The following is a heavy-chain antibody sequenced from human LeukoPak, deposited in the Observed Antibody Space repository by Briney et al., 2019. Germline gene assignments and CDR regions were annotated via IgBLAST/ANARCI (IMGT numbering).Heavy chain of an antibody. CDR3: ARDGVVSDAFDI. CDR2: IYHSGST. CDR1: GGSISSSNW. J-gene: IGHJ3*02. D-gene: IGHD3-16*01. V-gene: IGHV4-4*02. Sequence: SETLSLTCAVSGGSISSSNWWSWVRQPPGKGLEWIGEIYHSGSTNYNPSLKSRVTISVDKSKNRFSLKLSSVTAADTAVYYCARDGVVSDAFDIWGQGTMVTGSS.